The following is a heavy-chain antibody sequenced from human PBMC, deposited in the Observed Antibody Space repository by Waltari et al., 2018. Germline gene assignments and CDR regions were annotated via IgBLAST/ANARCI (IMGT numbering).Heavy chain of an antibody. CDR2: SRAKADAAAT. J-gene: IGHJ4*02. CDR3: TTDGNLRNSGPDGPCFDY. V-gene: IGHV3-15*01. CDR1: GYTFSPAW. Sequence: EVQLVESGGGLVQPGGSLGLSCAASGYTFSPAWMTWVRYAPGKGLAWVGRSRAKADAAATDYAAPVKGRFIISRDDSTRTLYLQMNSLKAEDTAVYFCTTDGNLRNSGPDGPCFDYWGQGTLVTVSA. D-gene: IGHD5-12*01.